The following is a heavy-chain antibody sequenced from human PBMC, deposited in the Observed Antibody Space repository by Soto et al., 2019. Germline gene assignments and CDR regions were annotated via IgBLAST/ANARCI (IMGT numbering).Heavy chain of an antibody. J-gene: IGHJ6*02. CDR3: VRGQPHRITIFEVVIRSYDYGMDV. V-gene: IGHV4-34*01. CDR2: INYRGSS. D-gene: IGHD3-3*02. CDR1: GGSFTGYY. Sequence: SETLSLTCAGYGGSFTGYYWTWIRQTPGKGLEWIGEINYRGSSYYNPSLESRISMAVDTSKNQFSLKLRSVTAADTAVYFCVRGQPHRITIFEVVIRSYDYGMDVWGQGTTVTFSS.